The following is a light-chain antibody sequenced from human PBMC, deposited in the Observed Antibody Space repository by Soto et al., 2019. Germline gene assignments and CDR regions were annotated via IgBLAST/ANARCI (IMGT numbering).Light chain of an antibody. CDR3: QQYNSYSRT. V-gene: IGKV1-5*03. Sequence: DIQITQALSTLSASVGDRVTITCRASQSISSWLAWYQQKPGKAPKLLIYKASSLESGVPSRFSGSGSGTEFTLTISSLQPDDFATYYCQQYNSYSRTLGQGTKVDIK. J-gene: IGKJ1*01. CDR1: QSISSW. CDR2: KAS.